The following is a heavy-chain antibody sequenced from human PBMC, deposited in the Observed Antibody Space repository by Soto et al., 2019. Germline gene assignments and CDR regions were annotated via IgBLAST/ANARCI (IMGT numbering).Heavy chain of an antibody. CDR1: GGTISSYY. CDR3: ARSDGRY. J-gene: IGHJ4*02. Sequence: QVQLQESGPGLVKPSETLSLTCTVSGGTISSYYWSWIRQPQGTGLEWIGYIYYSGSTNYNPSLTRRVTISVDTSKNQFSLKLSSVTAADTAVYYCARSDGRYWGQGTLVTVSS. V-gene: IGHV4-59*01. CDR2: IYYSGST.